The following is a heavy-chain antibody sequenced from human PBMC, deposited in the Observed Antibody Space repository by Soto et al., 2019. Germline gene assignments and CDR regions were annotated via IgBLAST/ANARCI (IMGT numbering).Heavy chain of an antibody. V-gene: IGHV3-23*01. CDR2: ISGSGGST. CDR1: GFTFSSYA. CDR3: AKVGSFMITSWIDY. J-gene: IGHJ4*02. D-gene: IGHD3-16*01. Sequence: PGGSLRLSCAASGFTFSSYAMSWVRQAPGKGLEWVSAISGSGGSTYYADSVKGRFTISRDNSKNTLYLQMNSLRAEDTAVYYCAKVGSFMITSWIDYWGQGXLVTVSS.